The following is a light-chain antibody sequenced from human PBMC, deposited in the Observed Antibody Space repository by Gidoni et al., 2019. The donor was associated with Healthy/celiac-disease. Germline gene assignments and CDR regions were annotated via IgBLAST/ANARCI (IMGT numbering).Light chain of an antibody. V-gene: IGKV3-11*01. CDR2: DAS. Sequence: EIVLTQSPATLSLSPGESATLSCRASQSVSSYLAWYQQKPGQAPRLLIYDASNRATGIPARFSGSGSGTDFTLTISSLEPEDFAVYYCQQRSNWPPVTFXQXTKLDIK. CDR1: QSVSSY. CDR3: QQRSNWPPVT. J-gene: IGKJ2*01.